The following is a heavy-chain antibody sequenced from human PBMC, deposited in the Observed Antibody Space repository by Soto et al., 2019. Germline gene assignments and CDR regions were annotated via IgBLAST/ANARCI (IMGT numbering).Heavy chain of an antibody. CDR3: ASGDLGGGAGYFEY. J-gene: IGHJ4*02. CDR2: ISWHSGSI. D-gene: IGHD6-19*01. V-gene: IGHV3-9*01. CDR1: GFTFDDYS. Sequence: EVQLVESGGGLVQPGGSLRLSCAASGFTFDDYSMHWVRQAPGRGLEWVSGISWHSGSIDYADSVKGRFTISRDNAKNFLYLEMNSLRPEDTALYYCASGDLGGGAGYFEYWGQGTLVTVSS.